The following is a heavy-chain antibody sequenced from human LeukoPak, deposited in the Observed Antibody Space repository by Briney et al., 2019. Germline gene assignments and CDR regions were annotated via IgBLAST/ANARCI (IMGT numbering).Heavy chain of an antibody. CDR2: INPSGGST. Sequence: ASVKVSCKASGYTFTIYYMHWVRQAPGQGLEWMGIINPSGGSTSYAQKFQGRVTMTRDTATSTVYIELSSLRSEDTAVYYCASGSYSLLDYWGQGTLVTVSS. J-gene: IGHJ4*02. CDR1: GYTFTIYY. D-gene: IGHD1-26*01. CDR3: ASGSYSLLDY. V-gene: IGHV1-46*01.